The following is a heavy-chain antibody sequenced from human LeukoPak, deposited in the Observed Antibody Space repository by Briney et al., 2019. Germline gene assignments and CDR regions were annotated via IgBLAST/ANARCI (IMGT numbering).Heavy chain of an antibody. CDR1: GFTVSSNY. CDR2: IYSGGST. Sequence: GGSLRLSCAASGFTVSSNYMSWVRQAPGKGLEWVSVIYSGGSTYYADSVKGRFTISRDNSKNTLYLQMNSLRAEDTAVYYCASRVIAAAGTDYWGQGTLVTVSS. D-gene: IGHD6-13*01. CDR3: ASRVIAAAGTDY. V-gene: IGHV3-66*01. J-gene: IGHJ4*02.